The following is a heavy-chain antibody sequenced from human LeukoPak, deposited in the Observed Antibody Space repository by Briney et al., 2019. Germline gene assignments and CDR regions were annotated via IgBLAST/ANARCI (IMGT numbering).Heavy chain of an antibody. CDR3: AKEGRSLQTY. CDR1: GFTVSSNY. J-gene: IGHJ4*02. D-gene: IGHD5-24*01. Sequence: GGSLRLSCAASGFTVSSNYMSWVRQAPGKGLEWVANIKEDGAETYYVDSVKGRFTISRDNAKNSLYLQMNSLRVEDTAVYYCAKEGRSLQTYWGQGTLVTVSS. V-gene: IGHV3-7*03. CDR2: IKEDGAET.